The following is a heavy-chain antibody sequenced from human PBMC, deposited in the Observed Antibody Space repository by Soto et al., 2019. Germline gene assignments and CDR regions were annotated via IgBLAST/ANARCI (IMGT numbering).Heavy chain of an antibody. CDR3: AKQPDIVVVPAAIWFDP. V-gene: IGHV3-23*01. D-gene: IGHD2-2*01. J-gene: IGHJ5*02. Sequence: EVQLLESGGGLVQPGGSLRLSCAASGFTFSSYAMSLVRQAPGKGLEWVSAISGSGGSTYYADSVKGRFTISRDNSKNTLYLQMNSLRAEDTAVYYCAKQPDIVVVPAAIWFDPWGQGTLVTVSS. CDR2: ISGSGGST. CDR1: GFTFSSYA.